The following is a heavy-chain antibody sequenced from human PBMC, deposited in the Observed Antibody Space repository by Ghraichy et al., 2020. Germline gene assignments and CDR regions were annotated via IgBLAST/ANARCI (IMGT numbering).Heavy chain of an antibody. Sequence: GESLNISCAASGFTFYNYAMSWVRQAPGEGLEWVSSISGSGGGKYYADSVKGRFTVSRDKSKNTVYLQMNSLRAEDTVIYYCARGKQLWSGVFDYWGQGTLVTVSS. CDR1: GFTFYNYA. D-gene: IGHD3-10*01. V-gene: IGHV3-23*01. CDR2: ISGSGGGK. CDR3: ARGKQLWSGVFDY. J-gene: IGHJ4*02.